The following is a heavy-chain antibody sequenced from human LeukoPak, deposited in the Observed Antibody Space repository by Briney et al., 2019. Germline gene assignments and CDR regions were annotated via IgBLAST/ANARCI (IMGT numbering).Heavy chain of an antibody. D-gene: IGHD3-22*01. CDR1: GFTFSSYA. Sequence: PGGSLRLSCAASGFTFSSYAMSWVRQAPGKGLEWVSAISGSGGSTYYSDSVKGRFTISRDNSKNTLYLQMNSLRADDTAVYYCAKDRYDSSGYYYRWGQGTLVTVSS. V-gene: IGHV3-23*01. CDR3: AKDRYDSSGYYYR. J-gene: IGHJ4*02. CDR2: ISGSGGST.